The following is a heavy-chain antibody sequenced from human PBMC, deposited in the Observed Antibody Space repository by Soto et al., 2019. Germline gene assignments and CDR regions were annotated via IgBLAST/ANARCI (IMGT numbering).Heavy chain of an antibody. V-gene: IGHV3-30-3*01. CDR1: GFTFSSYA. CDR3: ARVRGGPYCGGDCPIDY. Sequence: PGGSLRLSCAASGFTFSSYAMHWVRQAPGKGLEWVAVISYDGSNKYYADSVKGRFTISRDNSKNTLYLQMNSLRAEDTAVYYCARVRGGPYCGGDCPIDYWGQGTLVTVSS. D-gene: IGHD2-21*02. CDR2: ISYDGSNK. J-gene: IGHJ4*02.